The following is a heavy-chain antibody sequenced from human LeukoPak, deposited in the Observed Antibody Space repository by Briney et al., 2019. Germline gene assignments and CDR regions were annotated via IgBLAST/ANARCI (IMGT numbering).Heavy chain of an antibody. CDR2: INANSGGT. V-gene: IGHV1-2*02. D-gene: IGHD5-18*01. Sequence: ASVTVSCKASGYTFTVYYMHWVRQAPGQGLEWMGWINANSGGTNYAQKFQGRVTLTRDTSISTAYMELSRLRADDTAVYYCAREDSPAMVNNDFQHWGQGTLVTVSS. CDR3: AREDSPAMVNNDFQH. CDR1: GYTFTVYY. J-gene: IGHJ1*01.